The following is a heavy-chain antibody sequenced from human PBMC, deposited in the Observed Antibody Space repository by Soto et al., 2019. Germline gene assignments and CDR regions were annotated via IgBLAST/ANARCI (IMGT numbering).Heavy chain of an antibody. CDR2: ISDSGDGT. CDR1: GFTLSSYA. D-gene: IGHD1-26*01. V-gene: IGHV3-23*01. CDR3: AKEGGMSGSYYISSSYYFDY. J-gene: IGHJ4*02. Sequence: PGESLKISCAASGFTLSSYAMSWVRQAPGKGLEWVAGISDSGDGTYYADSVKGRFTISRDNSKSTLHLQMNSLGVEDTSVYYCAKEGGMSGSYYISSSYYFDYWGQGTLVTVSS.